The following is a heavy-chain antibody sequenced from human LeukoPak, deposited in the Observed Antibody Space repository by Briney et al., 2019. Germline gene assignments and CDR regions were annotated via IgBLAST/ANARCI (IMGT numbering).Heavy chain of an antibody. CDR3: ARVSRGYDILY. CDR2: IYHSRTT. D-gene: IGHD3-9*01. Sequence: SETLSLTCTVSNYSITSGYYWGWIRQPPGEGLEWIGSIYHSRTTYYNPSLKSRVTISVDTSKNQFSLNLSSVTAADTAVYYCARVSRGYDILYWGQGTLVTVSS. J-gene: IGHJ4*02. V-gene: IGHV4-38-2*02. CDR1: NYSITSGYY.